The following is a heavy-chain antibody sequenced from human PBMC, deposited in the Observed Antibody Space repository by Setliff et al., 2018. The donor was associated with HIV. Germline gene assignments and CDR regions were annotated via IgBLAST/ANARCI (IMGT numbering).Heavy chain of an antibody. CDR3: ATYADRESNRFDP. D-gene: IGHD3-10*01. V-gene: IGHV4-39*01. Sequence: PSETLSLTCTVSGDSVTSDSYYWSWIRQPAGKTLEWIGSIYYSGSTYYNPSLKSRVTISVDTSKNQFSLKLSSVTAADTAVYYCATYADRESNRFDPWGQGILVTVSS. CDR1: GDSVTSDSYY. J-gene: IGHJ5*02. CDR2: IYYSGST.